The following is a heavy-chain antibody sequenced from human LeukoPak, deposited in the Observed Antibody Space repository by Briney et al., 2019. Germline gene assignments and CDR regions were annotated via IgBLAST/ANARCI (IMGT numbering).Heavy chain of an antibody. CDR2: IYYSGST. J-gene: IGHJ3*02. CDR3: APYYDCIGYCYGRGGDDAFDI. D-gene: IGHD3-22*01. CDR1: GGSISSSSYY. Sequence: SETLSLACTVSGGSISSSSYYWGWIRQPPGKGLEWIGSIYYSGSTYYNPSLKSRVTISADTSKNQFSLKLSSVTAADTAVYYVAPYYDCIGYCYGRGGDDAFDIWGQGTMVTVSS. V-gene: IGHV4-39*01.